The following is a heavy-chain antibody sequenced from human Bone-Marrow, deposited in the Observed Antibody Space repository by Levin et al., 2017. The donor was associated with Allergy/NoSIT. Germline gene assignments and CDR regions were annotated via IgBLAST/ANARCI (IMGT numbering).Heavy chain of an antibody. CDR2: IFYRGST. D-gene: IGHD4-17*01. J-gene: IGHJ6*02. V-gene: IGHV4-59*01. Sequence: SETLSLTCTVSGVSFSGYYWSWIRQPPGKGLEWIGYIFYRGSTTYNSSLKSRVTISLDTSKNQFSLRLSSVTAADTAVYYCARIIGRDYGDYWRPQNYNMDVWGQGTTVTVFS. CDR3: ARIIGRDYGDYWRPQNYNMDV. CDR1: GVSFSGYY.